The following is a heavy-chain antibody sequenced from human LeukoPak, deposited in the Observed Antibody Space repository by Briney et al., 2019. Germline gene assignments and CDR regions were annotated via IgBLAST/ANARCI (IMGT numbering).Heavy chain of an antibody. CDR1: GGSFSGYY. V-gene: IGHV4-34*01. CDR2: INHSGST. D-gene: IGHD3-10*01. J-gene: IGHJ6*03. Sequence: SETLSLTCAVYGGSFSGYYWSWIRQPPGKGLEWIGEINHSGSTNYNPSLKSRVTISVDTSKNQFSPKLSSVTAADTAVYYCARGVGPPYYYGSGSYHRSYYYYYMDVWGKGTTVTVSS. CDR3: ARGVGPPYYYGSGSYHRSYYYYYMDV.